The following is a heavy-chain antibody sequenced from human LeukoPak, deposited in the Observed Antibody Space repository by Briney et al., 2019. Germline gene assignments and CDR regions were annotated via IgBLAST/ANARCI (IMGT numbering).Heavy chain of an antibody. V-gene: IGHV3-15*01. D-gene: IGHD2-8*02. CDR2: VKSKTDGGTT. CDR3: TTIIGSVLVGGNTDY. Sequence: GGSLRLSCAASGFPFTNAWMSWVRQAPGKGLEWVGRVKSKTDGGTTDYAAPVKGRFTISRDDSKNTLYLQMNSLKTEDTAVYYCTTIIGSVLVGGNTDYWGQGTLVTVSS. J-gene: IGHJ4*02. CDR1: GFPFTNAW.